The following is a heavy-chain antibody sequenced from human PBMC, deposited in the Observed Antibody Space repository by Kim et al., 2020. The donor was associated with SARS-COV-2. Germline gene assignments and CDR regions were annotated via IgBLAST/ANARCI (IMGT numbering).Heavy chain of an antibody. CDR2: IIPIFGTA. Sequence: SVKVSCKASGGTFSSYAISWVRQAPGQGLEWMGGIIPIFGTANYAQKFQGRVTITADESTSTAYIELSSLRSEDTAVYYCARPLRRGILWFGELLEGGHYYYGMDVWGQGTTVTVSS. D-gene: IGHD3-10*01. CDR1: GGTFSSYA. V-gene: IGHV1-69*13. CDR3: ARPLRRGILWFGELLEGGHYYYGMDV. J-gene: IGHJ6*02.